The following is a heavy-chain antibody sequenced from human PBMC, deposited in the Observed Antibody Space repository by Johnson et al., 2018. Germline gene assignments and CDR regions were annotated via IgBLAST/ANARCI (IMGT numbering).Heavy chain of an antibody. Sequence: VQLVESGGGLVQPGRSXRLSCAASGFTLDDYAMHWVRQVPGKGLEWVSGISWNSRNIDYADSVTGRFTISRDNATQSVSLQMDSLRTEDTGLYYCVSGLWCGELLEYFQHWGQGTQVTVSA. CDR3: VSGLWCGELLEYFQH. V-gene: IGHV3-9*01. CDR2: ISWNSRNI. D-gene: IGHD3-10*01. CDR1: GFTLDDYA. J-gene: IGHJ1*01.